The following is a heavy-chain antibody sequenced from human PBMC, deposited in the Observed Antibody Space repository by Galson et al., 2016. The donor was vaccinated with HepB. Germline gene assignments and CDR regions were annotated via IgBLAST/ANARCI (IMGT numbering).Heavy chain of an antibody. Sequence: SETLSLTCAVSGGSISSGNWWSWVRQPPGKGLEWIGEIDHSGNTNYNSSLKSRVTISVDKSKRQFSLRLRSVTAADTAVYYCARHSWRADWHFDLWGRGTVVTVSS. CDR1: GGSISSGNW. D-gene: IGHD1-1*01. V-gene: IGHV4-4*02. J-gene: IGHJ2*01. CDR2: IDHSGNT. CDR3: ARHSWRADWHFDL.